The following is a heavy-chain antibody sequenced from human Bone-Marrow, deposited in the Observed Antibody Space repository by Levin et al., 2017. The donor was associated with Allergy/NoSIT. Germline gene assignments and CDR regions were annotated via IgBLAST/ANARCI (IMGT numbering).Heavy chain of an antibody. D-gene: IGHD3-10*01. CDR2: INSDGSSR. Sequence: PSETLSLTCAASGFTFSSYWMHWVRQAPGKGLVWVSRINSDGSSRSYEDSVKGRFIISRDNAKNTLYLQMNSLRVEDTAVYYCARDRREYDYWGQGTLVTVSS. V-gene: IGHV3-74*01. J-gene: IGHJ4*02. CDR3: ARDRREYDY. CDR1: GFTFSSYW.